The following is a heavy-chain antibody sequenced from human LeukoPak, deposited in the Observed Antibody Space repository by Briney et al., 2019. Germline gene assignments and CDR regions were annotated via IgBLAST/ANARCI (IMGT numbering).Heavy chain of an antibody. J-gene: IGHJ5*02. V-gene: IGHV1-69*13. CDR3: ARDPGIVVVPAAKNWFDP. Sequence: SVKVSCKASGGTFSSYAISWVRQAPGQGLEWMGGIIPIFGTANYAQKFQGRVTITADESTSTAYMELSSLRSEDTAVYNCARDPGIVVVPAAKNWFDPWGQGTLVTVSS. CDR1: GGTFSSYA. CDR2: IIPIFGTA. D-gene: IGHD2-2*01.